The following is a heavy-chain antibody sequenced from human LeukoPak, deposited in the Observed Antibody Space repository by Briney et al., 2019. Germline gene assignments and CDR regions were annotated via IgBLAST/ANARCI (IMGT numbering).Heavy chain of an antibody. V-gene: IGHV1-8*01. J-gene: IGHJ4*02. CDR2: MNPNSGNT. CDR3: VTIFGVVTAHQFDY. Sequence: GASVKVSCKASGYTFTSYDINWVRQATGQGLEWMGWMNPNSGNTGYAQKFQGRVTMTRNTSISTAYMELSSLRSEDTAVYYCVTIFGVVTAHQFDYWGQGTLVTVSS. D-gene: IGHD3-3*01. CDR1: GYTFTSYD.